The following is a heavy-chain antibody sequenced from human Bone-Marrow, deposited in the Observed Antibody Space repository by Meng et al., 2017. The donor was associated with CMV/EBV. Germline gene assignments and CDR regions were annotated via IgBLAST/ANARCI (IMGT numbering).Heavy chain of an antibody. CDR2: IKQDGSEK. Sequence: GESLKISCAASGFTFSSYWMNWVRQAPGKGLEWVANIKQDGSEKCYVDPVKGRFTISRDNSKNTLYLQMNSLRAEDTAVYYCAKDSFPTGQPQTDYYDSSGFYGLDVWGQGTTVTVSS. CDR1: GFTFSSYW. CDR3: AKDSFPTGQPQTDYYDSSGFYGLDV. V-gene: IGHV3-7*01. J-gene: IGHJ6*02. D-gene: IGHD3-22*01.